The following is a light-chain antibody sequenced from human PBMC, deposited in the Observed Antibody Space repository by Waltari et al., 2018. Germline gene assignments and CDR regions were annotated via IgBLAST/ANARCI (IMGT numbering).Light chain of an antibody. CDR1: TNDIGTYDY. CDR2: DVS. J-gene: IGLJ2*01. CDR3: SSYTSTSTLVV. Sequence: QSALTQPASVSGSPGQSITISCSGTTNDIGTYDYVSWYQHHPGKAPKLIIYDVSPRPSGVSSRFSGSKSGNPASLTVSGLQAEDEADYYCSSYTSTSTLVVFGGGTKLTVL. V-gene: IGLV2-14*03.